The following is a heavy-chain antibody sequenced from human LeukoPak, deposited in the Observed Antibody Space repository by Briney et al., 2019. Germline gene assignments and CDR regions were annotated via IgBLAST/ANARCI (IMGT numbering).Heavy chain of an antibody. J-gene: IGHJ6*03. CDR3: AKDTSAWWYHRAYMNV. V-gene: IGHV3-23*01. CDR2: ISGSGDTT. D-gene: IGHD2-15*01. Sequence: GGSLRLSCAASGFTFSNYAMSWVRQAPGGGLEWVSAISGSGDTTFHADSVEGRFTPSRDNSKNTLSLQMSGLRVEDSAVYFCAKDTSAWWYHRAYMNVWGTGTTVTVSS. CDR1: GFTFSNYA.